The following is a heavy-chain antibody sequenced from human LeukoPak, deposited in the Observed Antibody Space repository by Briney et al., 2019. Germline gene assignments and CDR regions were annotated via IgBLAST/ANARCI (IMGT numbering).Heavy chain of an antibody. D-gene: IGHD6-13*01. CDR2: IYSDGRT. CDR3: AKEHGGSSWYEDAFDI. Sequence: GGSLRLSCAASGFTVSNKYMTWVRQAPGKGLEWVSLIYSDGRTYYADSVKGRFTISRDNAKNSLYLQMNSLRAEDTAVYYCAKEHGGSSWYEDAFDIWGQGTMVTVSS. CDR1: GFTVSNKY. V-gene: IGHV3-53*01. J-gene: IGHJ3*02.